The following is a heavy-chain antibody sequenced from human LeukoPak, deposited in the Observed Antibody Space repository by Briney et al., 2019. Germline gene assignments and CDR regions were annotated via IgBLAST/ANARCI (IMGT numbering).Heavy chain of an antibody. CDR1: GGSISSGGYY. V-gene: IGHV4-39*07. D-gene: IGHD3-10*01. Sequence: PSETLSLTCTVSGGSISSGGYYWTWIRQPPGKGLEWIGEINHTGGTTYNPSLKSRVTISVDTSKNQFSLKLSSVTAADTAVYYCARVGWDWFGESGMDVWGQGTTVTVSS. CDR2: INHTGGT. CDR3: ARVGWDWFGESGMDV. J-gene: IGHJ6*02.